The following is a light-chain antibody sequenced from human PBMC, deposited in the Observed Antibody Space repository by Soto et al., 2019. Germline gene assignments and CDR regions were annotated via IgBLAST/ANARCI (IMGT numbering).Light chain of an antibody. CDR2: GAS. CDR3: LQDYTYPWT. CDR1: QGISNE. J-gene: IGKJ1*01. V-gene: IGKV1-6*01. Sequence: QITQSPSSLSASVGDRVTITCRASQGISNELGWYQQRPGKAPKVLIYGASNLQSGVPSRFSGSASGTDFTLTISSLQPENFATYYCLQDYTYPWTFGQGTKV.